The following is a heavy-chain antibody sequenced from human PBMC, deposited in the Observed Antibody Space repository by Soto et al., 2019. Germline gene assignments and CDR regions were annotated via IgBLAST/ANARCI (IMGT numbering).Heavy chain of an antibody. J-gene: IGHJ6*02. D-gene: IGHD3-16*02. CDR1: GYTFTSDG. CDR3: ARYRFTGDNYYYGMDV. V-gene: IGHV1-18*01. Sequence: SVKVSCKASGYTFTSDGLSWVRQSQRQGLEWMGWISAYNGNTNYAQKLQGRVTMTTDTSTSTAYMELRSLRSDDTAVYYCARYRFTGDNYYYGMDVWGQGTTVPVSS. CDR2: ISAYNGNT.